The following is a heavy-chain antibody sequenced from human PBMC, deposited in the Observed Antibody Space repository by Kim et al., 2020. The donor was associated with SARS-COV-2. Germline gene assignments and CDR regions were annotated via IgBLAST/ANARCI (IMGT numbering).Heavy chain of an antibody. V-gene: IGHV1-69*01. Sequence: AQKFQGRVTITADESTSTAYMELSSLRSEDTAVYYCARERTVTTIGWFDPWGQGTLVTVSS. J-gene: IGHJ5*02. CDR3: ARERTVTTIGWFDP. D-gene: IGHD4-4*01.